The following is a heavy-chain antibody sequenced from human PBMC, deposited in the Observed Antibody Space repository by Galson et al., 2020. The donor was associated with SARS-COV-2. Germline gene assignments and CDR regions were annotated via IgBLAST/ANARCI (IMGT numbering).Heavy chain of an antibody. CDR1: GGSISSGHW. CDR3: ARDSSSWSPYLQH. CDR2: IYYTGSA. V-gene: IGHV4-4*02. D-gene: IGHD6-13*01. Sequence: SEPLSPTRAVSGGSISSGHWWSWVRQPPGKGLAWIGEIYYTGSASYRPSLKSRVTMSVDTSKSQISLKLRFVTAVDTAIYYCARDSSSWSPYLQHWGQGALVTVSS. J-gene: IGHJ1*01.